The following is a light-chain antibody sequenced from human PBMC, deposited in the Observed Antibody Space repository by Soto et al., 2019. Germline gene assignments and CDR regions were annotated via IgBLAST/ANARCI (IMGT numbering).Light chain of an antibody. V-gene: IGKV1-16*02. CDR1: QGLSNY. Sequence: DIQMTQSPSSLSASVGDRVTITCRASQGLSNYVVWFHQKPGKAPQSLIYAASSLQSGVPSHVSGSGSGTDFTLTISSLQPEDFATYYCQQYNSYPLTFGGGTKVEIK. CDR2: AAS. CDR3: QQYNSYPLT. J-gene: IGKJ4*01.